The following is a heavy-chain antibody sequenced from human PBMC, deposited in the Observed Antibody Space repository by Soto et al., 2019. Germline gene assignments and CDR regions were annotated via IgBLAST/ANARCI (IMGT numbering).Heavy chain of an antibody. CDR2: ITISSNTI. J-gene: IGHJ4*01. CDR1: GFTFTRYS. D-gene: IGHD1-26*01. Sequence: PGGSLRLSCAASGFTFTRYSMNWVRQAPGKGLEWVSSITISSNTIYYADSVKGRFTVSRDNSRNSLYLQMNSLRAEDTAVYNCAKETDSGSYDIDYWGQGTQVTVSS. CDR3: AKETDSGSYDIDY. V-gene: IGHV3-21*04.